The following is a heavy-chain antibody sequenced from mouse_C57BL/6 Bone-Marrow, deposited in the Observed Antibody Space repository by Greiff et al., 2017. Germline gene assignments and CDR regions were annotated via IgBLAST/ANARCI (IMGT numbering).Heavy chain of an antibody. CDR1: GYTFTSYW. CDR3: ARGLIIITTVVPY. V-gene: IGHV1-53*01. Sequence: QVQLQQPGTELVKPGASVKLSCKASGYTFTSYWMHWVKQRPGQGIEWIGNINPSNGGNNYNEKFKSKATLTVDKSSSTAYMQLSSLTSEDSAVYYCARGLIIITTVVPYWGQGTTLTVSS. CDR2: INPSNGGN. D-gene: IGHD1-1*01. J-gene: IGHJ2*01.